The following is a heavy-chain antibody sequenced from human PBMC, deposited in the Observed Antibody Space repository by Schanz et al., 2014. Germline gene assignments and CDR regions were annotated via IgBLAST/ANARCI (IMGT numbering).Heavy chain of an antibody. J-gene: IGHJ4*01. D-gene: IGHD6-13*01. CDR2: ISSGSSSA. CDR3: ARDQIMAAAGLVDY. V-gene: IGHV3-11*06. CDR1: GFTFSDYY. Sequence: VQLLESGGGLVQPGGSLRLSCAASGFTFSDYYMSWIRQAPGKGLEWVSDISSGSSSANYADSVKGRFTISRDNAKNSLYLQMNSLRAEDTAVYYCARDQIMAAAGLVDYWGHGTLVTVSS.